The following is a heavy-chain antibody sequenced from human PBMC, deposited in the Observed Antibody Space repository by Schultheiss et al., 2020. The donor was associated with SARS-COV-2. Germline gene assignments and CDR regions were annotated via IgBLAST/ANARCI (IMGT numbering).Heavy chain of an antibody. CDR3: AREGYYFDY. J-gene: IGHJ4*02. Sequence: SETLSLTCAVYGGSFSGYYWSWIRQPPGKGLEWIGYIYYSGSTNYNPSLKSRVTISVDRSKNQFSLRLSSVTAADTAVYYCAREGYYFDYWGQGTLVTVSS. V-gene: IGHV4-34*11. CDR2: IYYSGST. CDR1: GGSFSGYY.